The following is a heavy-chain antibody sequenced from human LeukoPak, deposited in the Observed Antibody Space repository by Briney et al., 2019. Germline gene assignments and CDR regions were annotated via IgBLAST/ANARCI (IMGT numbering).Heavy chain of an antibody. CDR1: GFTFSIYA. D-gene: IGHD3-9*01. CDR2: ISGSGGST. CDR3: AKAGFDWLSTFDY. V-gene: IGHV3-23*01. Sequence: GVSLRLSCAASGFTFSIYAMSWVRQAPGKGLEWVSAISGSGGSTYYADSVKGRFTISRDNSKNTLYLQMNSLRAEDTAVYYCAKAGFDWLSTFDYWGQGTLVTVSS. J-gene: IGHJ4*02.